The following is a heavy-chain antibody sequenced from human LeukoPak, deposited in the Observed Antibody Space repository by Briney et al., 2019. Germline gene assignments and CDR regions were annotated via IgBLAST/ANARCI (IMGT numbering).Heavy chain of an antibody. D-gene: IGHD3-16*01. CDR1: GGSISTYY. CDR3: ARATGLRLGELPYYFDY. Sequence: PSETLSLTCTVSGGSISTYYRSWIRLPPGKGLEWIGNIFYSGNTNYNPSLKSRVTISVDTSKNQFSLRLSSVTAADTAVYYCARATGLRLGELPYYFDYWGQGTLVTVSS. V-gene: IGHV4-59*01. CDR2: IFYSGNT. J-gene: IGHJ4*02.